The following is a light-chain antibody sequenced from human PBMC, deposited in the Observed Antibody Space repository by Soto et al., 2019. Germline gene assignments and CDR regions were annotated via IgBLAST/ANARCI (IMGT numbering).Light chain of an antibody. CDR2: AAS. Sequence: IQLTQSPSSLSASVGDRVTITCRASQAISDSLVWYQQNPGQAPKLLIYAASTLQSGVPSRFSGSGSGTDFTLSISSLHPADFATYYCQQFKSYPYTFGQGTKLEI. CDR1: QAISDS. J-gene: IGKJ2*01. CDR3: QQFKSYPYT. V-gene: IGKV1-9*01.